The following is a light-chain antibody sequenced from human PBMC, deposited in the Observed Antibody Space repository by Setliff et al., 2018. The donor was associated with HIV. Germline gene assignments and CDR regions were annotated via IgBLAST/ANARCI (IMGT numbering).Light chain of an antibody. J-gene: IGLJ1*01. Sequence: QSALTQPRSVSGSPGQSVTISCTGTNSDIGTYNYVSWYQQHPGKAPKLMIYDVTKRPSGVPDRFSGSKSVNTASLTISGLQTDDEADYYCCSYAGSSVSYVVGTGTK. CDR2: DVT. V-gene: IGLV2-11*01. CDR1: NSDIGTYNY. CDR3: CSYAGSSVSYV.